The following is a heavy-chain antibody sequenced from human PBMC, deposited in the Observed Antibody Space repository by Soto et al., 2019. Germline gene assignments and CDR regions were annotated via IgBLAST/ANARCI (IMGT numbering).Heavy chain of an antibody. CDR1: GFTLSDHY. D-gene: IGHD7-27*01. J-gene: IGHJ6*02. CDR2: TRNKANSYTT. Sequence: PGGSLRLSCAASGFTLSDHYMDWVRQAPGKGLEWVGRTRNKANSYTTEYAASVKGRFTISREDSKNSLYVQMNSLKTEDTAVYYGARGAGELQKLGGYYYGLDVWGLGTTVTVSS. CDR3: ARGAGELQKLGGYYYGLDV. V-gene: IGHV3-72*01.